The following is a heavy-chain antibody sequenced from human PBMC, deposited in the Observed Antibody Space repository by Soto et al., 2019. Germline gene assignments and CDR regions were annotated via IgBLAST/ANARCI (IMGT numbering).Heavy chain of an antibody. CDR2: IIPILGIA. Sequence: QVQLVQSGAEVKKPGSSVKVSCKASGGTFSSYTISWVRQAPGQGLEWMGRIIPILGIANYAQKFQGRVTITADKSTSTAYMELSSLRSEDTAVYFCATVAATFPLGYWGQGTLVTVSS. V-gene: IGHV1-69*02. CDR1: GGTFSSYT. D-gene: IGHD2-15*01. CDR3: ATVAATFPLGY. J-gene: IGHJ4*02.